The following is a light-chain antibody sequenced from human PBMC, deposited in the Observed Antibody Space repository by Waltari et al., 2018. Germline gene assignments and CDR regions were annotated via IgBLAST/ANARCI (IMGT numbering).Light chain of an antibody. J-gene: IGKJ2*01. V-gene: IGKV1-39*01. CDR3: QQSYSTPYT. CDR2: AGS. CDR1: QSITNY. Sequence: DIQMTQSPSSLSAFVGDRVTITCRASQSITNYLNWYQEKPGKAPKLLIYAGSGLQGGVPSRFSGSGSGTDFTLTISSLQAEDFATYYCQQSYSTPYTFGQGTKLEIK.